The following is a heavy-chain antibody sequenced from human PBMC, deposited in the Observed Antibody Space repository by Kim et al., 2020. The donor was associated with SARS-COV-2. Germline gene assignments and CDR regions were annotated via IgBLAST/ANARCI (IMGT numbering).Heavy chain of an antibody. J-gene: IGHJ6*01. CDR1: GFTFDDYA. Sequence: GGSLRLSCAASGFTFDDYAMHWVRQAPGKGLEWVSGISWNSGSIGYADSVKGRFTISRVNAKNSLYLQMNSLRAEDTALYYCAKDHTSSSWYSSYGMEV. CDR3: AKDHTSSSWYSSYGMEV. CDR2: ISWNSGSI. D-gene: IGHD6-13*01. V-gene: IGHV3-9*01.